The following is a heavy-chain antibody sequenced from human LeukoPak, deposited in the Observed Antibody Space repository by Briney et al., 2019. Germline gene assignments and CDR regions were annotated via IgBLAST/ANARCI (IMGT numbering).Heavy chain of an antibody. CDR2: ISVYNGNT. CDR1: GYAFTNYA. V-gene: IGHV1-18*01. D-gene: IGHD2-2*01. CDR3: ARGYCSSATCRHFDY. Sequence: GASVKVSCKASGYAFTNYAISWVRQAPGQGLEWMEWISVYNGNTNYAQKLQGRVTMTADTSTTTAYMELRSLRSDDTAVYYCARGYCSSATCRHFDYWGQGALVTVSS. J-gene: IGHJ4*02.